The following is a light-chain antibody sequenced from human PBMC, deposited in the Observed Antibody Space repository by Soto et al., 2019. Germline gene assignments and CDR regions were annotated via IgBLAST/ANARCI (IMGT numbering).Light chain of an antibody. CDR2: GAS. V-gene: IGKV3-20*01. CDR1: QSVSSNY. J-gene: IGKJ4*01. CDR3: QQYSGLTLT. Sequence: EVVLTQSPGTLSLPPGERVTLSCRASQSVSSNYLAWYQHKPGQAPRLLIFGASNRATGIPDRFSGSGSGTDFTLTISGLEPEDFAVYYCQQYSGLTLTFGGGTKLDI.